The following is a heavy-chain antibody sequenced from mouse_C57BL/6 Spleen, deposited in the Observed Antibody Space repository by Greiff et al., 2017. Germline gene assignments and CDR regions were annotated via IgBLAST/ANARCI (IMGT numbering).Heavy chain of an antibody. D-gene: IGHD1-1*01. CDR2: IDPSDSET. V-gene: IGHV1-52*01. J-gene: IGHJ2*01. CDR1: GYTFTSYW. Sequence: VQLQQPGAELVRPGSSVKLSCKASGYTFTSYWMHWVKQRPIQGLEWIGNIDPSDSETHYTQKFKDKATLTVDKSSSTAYMQLSSLPSEDSAVYYCARSGPITTVVATSYFDYWGQGTTLTVSS. CDR3: ARSGPITTVVATSYFDY.